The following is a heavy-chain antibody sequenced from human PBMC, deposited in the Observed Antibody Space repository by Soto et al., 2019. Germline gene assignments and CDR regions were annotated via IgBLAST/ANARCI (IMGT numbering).Heavy chain of an antibody. CDR1: GFSVSVYA. Sequence: PGGSMRLSCASSGFSVSVYAMTWVCQAPGKGLEWVSSITGSGTSTYYADSVKGRFIISRDNSKNTVSLQMNSLRADDTAVYYCGKSPDFYYTMDVWGQGTTVTVSS. J-gene: IGHJ6*02. V-gene: IGHV3-23*01. CDR3: GKSPDFYYTMDV. CDR2: ITGSGTST.